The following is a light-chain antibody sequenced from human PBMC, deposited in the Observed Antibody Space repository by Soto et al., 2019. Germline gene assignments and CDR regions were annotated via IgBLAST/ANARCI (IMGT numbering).Light chain of an antibody. Sequence: EIVMTQSPATLSVSAGERATLSCRASQSVSSNLAWYQHKPGQAPRLLIYGASARATGMPARFSGSGSGTEFTLTISSLQSEDFAVYYCQQYNNWPFTFGQGTKVDIK. J-gene: IGKJ2*01. CDR3: QQYNNWPFT. CDR1: QSVSSN. CDR2: GAS. V-gene: IGKV3-15*01.